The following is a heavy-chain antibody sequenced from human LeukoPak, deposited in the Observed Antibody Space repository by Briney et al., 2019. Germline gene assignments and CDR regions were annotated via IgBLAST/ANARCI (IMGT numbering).Heavy chain of an antibody. CDR1: GFTFSSYA. CDR3: ARDTMTTVIAYYFDY. CDR2: ISTSGGGT. Sequence: PGGSLRLSCAASGFTFSSYAMTWVRQAPGKGLEWISTISTSGGGTYYADSVKGRFTISRDNSKNTLYLQMNSLRAEDTAVYYCARDTMTTVIAYYFDYWGQGTLVTVSS. V-gene: IGHV3-23*01. J-gene: IGHJ4*02. D-gene: IGHD4-17*01.